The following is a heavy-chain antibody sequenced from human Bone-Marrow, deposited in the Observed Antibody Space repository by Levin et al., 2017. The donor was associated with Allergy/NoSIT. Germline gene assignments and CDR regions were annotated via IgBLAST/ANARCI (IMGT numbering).Heavy chain of an antibody. CDR3: ARGRRRGPFLYSSGLNWFDP. CDR2: INPNSGGT. D-gene: IGHD6-19*01. CDR1: GYTFTGYY. Sequence: GESLKISCKASGYTFTGYYMHWVRQAPGQGLEWMGRINPNSGGTNYAQKFQGRVTMTRDTSISTAYMELSRLRSDDTAVYYCARGRRRGPFLYSSGLNWFDPWGQGTLVTVSS. V-gene: IGHV1-2*06. J-gene: IGHJ5*02.